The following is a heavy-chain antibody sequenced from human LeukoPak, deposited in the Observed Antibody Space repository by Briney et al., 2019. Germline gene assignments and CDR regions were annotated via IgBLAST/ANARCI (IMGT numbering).Heavy chain of an antibody. CDR1: GGSISSYY. V-gene: IGHV4-4*07. D-gene: IGHD3-9*01. CDR3: ARSGILTGYRNAFDI. CDR2: IYTSGST. Sequence: SETLSLTCTASGGSISSYYWSWIRQPAGKGLEWIGGIYTSGSTNYNPSLKSRVTMSVDTSKNQFSLKLSSVTAADTAVYYCARSGILTGYRNAFDIWGQGTMVTVSS. J-gene: IGHJ3*02.